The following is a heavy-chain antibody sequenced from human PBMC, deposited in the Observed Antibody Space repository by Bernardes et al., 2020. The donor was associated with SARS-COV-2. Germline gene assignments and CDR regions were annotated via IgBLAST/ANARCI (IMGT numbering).Heavy chain of an antibody. Sequence: SETLSLTRTVSGGSISSSSYYWGWIRQPPGKGLEWIGSIYYSGSTYYNPSLKSRVTISVDTSKNQFSLKLSSVTAADTAVYYCARHPLRVWGVVPAAIGAFDIWGQGTMVTVSS. V-gene: IGHV4-39*01. D-gene: IGHD2-2*01. J-gene: IGHJ3*02. CDR2: IYYSGST. CDR1: GGSISSSSYY. CDR3: ARHPLRVWGVVPAAIGAFDI.